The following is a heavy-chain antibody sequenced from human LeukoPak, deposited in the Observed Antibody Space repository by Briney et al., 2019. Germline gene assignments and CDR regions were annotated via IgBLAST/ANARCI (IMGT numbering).Heavy chain of an antibody. V-gene: IGHV3-64D*06. CDR3: VTGVRGVVDY. D-gene: IGHD3-10*01. J-gene: IGHJ4*02. CDR2: ISGDGINT. Sequence: GGSLRLSCSASEFTFSNYDMHWVRQAPGKGLEYVSAISGDGINTHNADSVKGRFTISRDNSKNTMYLQMSSLRAEDTAVYYCVTGVRGVVDYWGQGTLVTVSS. CDR1: EFTFSNYD.